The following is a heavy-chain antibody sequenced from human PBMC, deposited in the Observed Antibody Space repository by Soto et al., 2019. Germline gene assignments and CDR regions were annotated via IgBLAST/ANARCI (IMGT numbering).Heavy chain of an antibody. CDR3: VYYCSMYSSSSGGLVP. V-gene: IGHV4-39*01. CDR2: IHYSGTT. J-gene: IGHJ5*02. D-gene: IGHD6-6*01. Sequence: QLQLQESGPGLVKPSETLSLTCTVSGGSISSSSYYLGWIRQPPGKGLEWIGSIHYSGTTYHNPSLQSRVTISVDTSKNQFSLKLSSVTAADTAADTAVYYCSMYSSSSGGLVPWGQGTLVTVFS. CDR1: GGSISSSSYY.